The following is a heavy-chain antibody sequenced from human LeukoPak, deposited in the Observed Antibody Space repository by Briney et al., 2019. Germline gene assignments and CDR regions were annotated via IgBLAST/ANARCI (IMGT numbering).Heavy chain of an antibody. J-gene: IGHJ4*02. D-gene: IGHD5-12*01. Sequence: SETLSLTCAVSGGSISSSNWWSWVRQPPRKGLEWIGEIYHSGNTNYNPSLKSRVSISIDKSKNQFFLKVRSVTAADTAVYYCARVGSGYDFDYWGQGILVTVSS. V-gene: IGHV4-4*02. CDR3: ARVGSGYDFDY. CDR1: GGSISSSNW. CDR2: IYHSGNT.